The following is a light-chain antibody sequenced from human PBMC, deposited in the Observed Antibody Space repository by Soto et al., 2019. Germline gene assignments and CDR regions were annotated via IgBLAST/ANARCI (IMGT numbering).Light chain of an antibody. V-gene: IGLV2-14*01. CDR1: SSDVGGYNY. Sequence: QSVLTQPASVSGSLGQSITISCTGTSSDVGGYNYVSWYQQHPGKVPKLMIYEVNNRPSGVSNCFSGSKSANTASLTISGLQADDEADYYCSSFTSSSTQVFGGGTKLTVL. CDR2: EVN. CDR3: SSFTSSSTQV. J-gene: IGLJ3*02.